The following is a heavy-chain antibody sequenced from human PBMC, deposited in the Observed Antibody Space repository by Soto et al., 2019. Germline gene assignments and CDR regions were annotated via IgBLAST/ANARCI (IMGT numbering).Heavy chain of an antibody. J-gene: IGHJ4*02. D-gene: IGHD3-10*01. V-gene: IGHV4-34*01. CDR1: GGPFSGYY. Sequence: TSETLSLTCAVYGGPFSGYYWSWIRQPPGKGLEWIGEINHSGSTNYNPSLKSRVTISVDTSKNQFSLKLSSVTAADTAVYYCGREGKWLGELLSGYYFDYGGQGTLVTVSS. CDR3: GREGKWLGELLSGYYFDY. CDR2: INHSGST.